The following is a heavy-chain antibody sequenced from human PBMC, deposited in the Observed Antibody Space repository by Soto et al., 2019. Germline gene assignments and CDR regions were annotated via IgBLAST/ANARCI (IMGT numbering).Heavy chain of an antibody. V-gene: IGHV1-69*01. CDR2: IIPIFGTA. CDR3: ARDPPDCSSTSCYRVNGMDV. J-gene: IGHJ6*02. CDR1: GGTFSSYA. Sequence: QVQLVQSGAEVKKPGSSVKVSCKASGGTFSSYAISWVRQAPGQGLEWMGGIIPIFGTANYAQKCQGRVTITADESTVTAYMELSSLRSEDTAVYYCARDPPDCSSTSCYRVNGMDVWGQGTTVTVSS. D-gene: IGHD2-2*02.